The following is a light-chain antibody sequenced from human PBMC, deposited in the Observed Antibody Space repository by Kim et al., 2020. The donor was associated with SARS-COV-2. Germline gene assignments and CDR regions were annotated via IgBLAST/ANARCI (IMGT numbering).Light chain of an antibody. CDR1: SGHSSYA. Sequence: SVKPTCTLSSGHSSYAIAWHQQQPEKGPRYLMKLNSDGSHSKGDGIPDRFSGSSSGAERYLTISSLQSEDEADYYCQTWGTGIPVFGGGTQLTVL. CDR2: LNSDGSH. V-gene: IGLV4-69*01. CDR3: QTWGTGIPV. J-gene: IGLJ3*02.